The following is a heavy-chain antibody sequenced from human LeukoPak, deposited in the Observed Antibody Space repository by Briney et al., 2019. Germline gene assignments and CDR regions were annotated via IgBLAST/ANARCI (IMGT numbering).Heavy chain of an antibody. CDR2: IRYDGNNK. CDR1: GFTFTNYG. CDR3: AKDGTSYDFGY. V-gene: IGHV3-30*02. Sequence: GGSLRLSCAASGFTFTNYGMHWVRQAPGKGLEWVAFIRYDGNNKYYADSVKGRFTISRDNSKNTLYLQMNSLRAEDTAVYYCAKDGTSYDFGYWGQGTLVTVSS. D-gene: IGHD3-3*01. J-gene: IGHJ4*02.